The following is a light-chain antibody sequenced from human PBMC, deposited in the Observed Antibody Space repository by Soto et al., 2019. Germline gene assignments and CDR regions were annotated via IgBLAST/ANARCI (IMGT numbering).Light chain of an antibody. V-gene: IGKV3-20*01. CDR1: QSVSSSS. J-gene: IGKJ2*01. CDR3: QQYGSSPSYT. Sequence: EIVLTQSPGTLSLSPGERATLSCRASQSVSSSSLAWYQQKPGQAPRLLIYGASSRATGIPDRFSGSGSGTAFTLTISRLEPEDFAVYYCQQYGSSPSYTFGQGTKLEIK. CDR2: GAS.